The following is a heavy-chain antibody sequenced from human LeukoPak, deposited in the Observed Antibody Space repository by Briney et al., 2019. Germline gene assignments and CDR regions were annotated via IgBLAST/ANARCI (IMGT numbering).Heavy chain of an antibody. J-gene: IGHJ4*02. D-gene: IGHD1-26*01. Sequence: ASVKVSCKASGYTFINYYIHWFRQAPGQGLEWMGIIYPSGGSTSYAQKFQGRVTMTRDTSTSTVYMELTSLSSEDTAVNYCARPNSGSYIALGFDYWGQGTLVTVSS. CDR2: IYPSGGST. V-gene: IGHV1-46*01. CDR3: ARPNSGSYIALGFDY. CDR1: GYTFINYY.